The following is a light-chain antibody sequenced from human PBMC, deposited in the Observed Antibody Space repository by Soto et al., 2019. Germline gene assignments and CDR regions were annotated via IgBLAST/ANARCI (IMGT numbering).Light chain of an antibody. J-gene: IGKJ2*01. CDR2: GAS. CDR3: QQSGSSPGT. Sequence: EIVLTQSPGTLSLSPGERATLSCRASQSISSYLAWYQQKPGQAPRLLIYGASSRATGIPDRFSGSGSGTDFSLTITRLEPADFAVYYCQQSGSSPGTFGQGTKLETK. V-gene: IGKV3-20*01. CDR1: QSISSY.